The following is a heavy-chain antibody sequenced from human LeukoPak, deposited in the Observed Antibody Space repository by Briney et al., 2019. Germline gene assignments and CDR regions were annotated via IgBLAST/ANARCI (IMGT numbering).Heavy chain of an antibody. Sequence: PGRSLRLSCAAAGFTFSDYYMSWIRQAPGKGLEWVSYISSSGSTIYYADSVKGRFTISRDNAKNSLYLQMNSLRAEESAVYYCARAKGYSGYDCGYWGQGTLVTVSS. CDR1: GFTFSDYY. CDR2: ISSSGSTI. J-gene: IGHJ4*02. D-gene: IGHD5-12*01. V-gene: IGHV3-11*01. CDR3: ARAKGYSGYDCGY.